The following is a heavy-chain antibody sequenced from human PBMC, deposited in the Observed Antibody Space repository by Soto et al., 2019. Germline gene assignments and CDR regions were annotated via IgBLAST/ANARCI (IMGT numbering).Heavy chain of an antibody. CDR3: ADGGEWSFNFVY. V-gene: IGHV3-23*01. D-gene: IGHD3-3*01. Sequence: PGGSLRLSCAASGGFTFSGYAMSWVRQAPGKGLEWVSSISGSGANTYYPDSVKGRFTISRDNSKNTLYLQVNNLRAEDTAVYYCADGGEWSFNFVYWGQGTLVTVSS. J-gene: IGHJ4*02. CDR2: ISGSGANT. CDR1: GGFTFSGYA.